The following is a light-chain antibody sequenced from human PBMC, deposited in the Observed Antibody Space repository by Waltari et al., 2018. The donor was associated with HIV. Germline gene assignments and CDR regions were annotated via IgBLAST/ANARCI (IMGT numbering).Light chain of an antibody. V-gene: IGLV1-51*01. CDR2: DNA. J-gene: IGLJ3*02. Sequence: QSVLTQPPSVSAAPGQKVTISCSTSSSTIGIDYVSWYQHLPGAAPKLLIYDNAKGPSGVPDRFSGSKSGTSATQDIAALQTGDEAVYYCGTWAGSLGIGVFGGGTKLTVL. CDR1: SSTIGIDY. CDR3: GTWAGSLGIGV.